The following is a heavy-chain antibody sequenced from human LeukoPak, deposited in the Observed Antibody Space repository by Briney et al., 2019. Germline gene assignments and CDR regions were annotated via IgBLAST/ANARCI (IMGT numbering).Heavy chain of an antibody. CDR3: ARGYCSSTSCYLHYYYYYGMDV. J-gene: IGHJ6*02. Sequence: ASVKVSCKASGYTFTSYDIHWVRQATGQGLEWMGWMNPNSGNTGYAQKFQGRVTMTRNTSISAAYMELSSLRSEDTAVYYCARGYCSSTSCYLHYYYYYGMDVWGQGTTVTVSS. CDR2: MNPNSGNT. D-gene: IGHD2-2*01. CDR1: GYTFTSYD. V-gene: IGHV1-8*01.